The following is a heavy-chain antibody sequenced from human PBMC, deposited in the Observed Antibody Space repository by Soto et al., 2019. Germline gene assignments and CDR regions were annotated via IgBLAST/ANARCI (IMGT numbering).Heavy chain of an antibody. CDR3: ARHQIPGLFDY. V-gene: IGHV4-39*01. D-gene: IGHD2-21*01. Sequence: PSETLSLTCTVSGGSISSRNYYWGWIRQPPGKGLEWIGRIYYSGSTYYNPSHKSRVPISVDTSKNPFSLKLTSVTPAVPAVYYCARHQIPGLFDYWGQRTLVTVSS. CDR1: GGSISSRNYY. CDR2: IYYSGST. J-gene: IGHJ4*02.